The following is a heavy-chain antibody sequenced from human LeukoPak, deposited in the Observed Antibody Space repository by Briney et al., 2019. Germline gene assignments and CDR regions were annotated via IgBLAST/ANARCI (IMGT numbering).Heavy chain of an antibody. V-gene: IGHV1-24*01. D-gene: IGHD3-3*01. CDR2: FDPEDGET. J-gene: IGHJ4*02. CDR1: GYTLTELS. CDR3: ATDRSRFLEWLYY. Sequence: ASVKVSCKVSGYTLTELSMHWVRQAPGKGLEWMGGFDPEDGETIYAQKFQGRVTMTEDTYTDTAYMELSRLRSEDTAGYYCATDRSRFLEWLYYWGQGTLVTVSS.